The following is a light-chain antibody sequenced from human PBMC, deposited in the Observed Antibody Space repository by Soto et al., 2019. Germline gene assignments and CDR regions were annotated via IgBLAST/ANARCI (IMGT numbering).Light chain of an antibody. CDR1: QSIDRK. Sequence: IVMTQSPATLSVSPGERATLSCRASQSIDRKLAWYQQRPGQAPRLLIYDASTRATGIPARFSGSGSGTEFTLTISGLQSEDFGVFYCQQYHSWRTFGQGTNVEIK. V-gene: IGKV3-15*01. CDR3: QQYHSWRT. J-gene: IGKJ1*01. CDR2: DAS.